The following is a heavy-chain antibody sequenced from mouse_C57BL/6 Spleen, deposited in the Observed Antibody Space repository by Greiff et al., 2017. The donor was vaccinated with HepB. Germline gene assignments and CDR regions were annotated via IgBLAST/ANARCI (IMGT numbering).Heavy chain of an antibody. D-gene: IGHD1-1*01. CDR1: GYAFSSYW. CDR2: IDPGDGDT. J-gene: IGHJ3*01. Sequence: VQLQQSGAELVKPGASVKISCTASGYAFSSYWMNWVKQRPGKGLEWIGKIDPGDGDTNYNGKFKGKATLTADKSSSTAYMQLSSLTSEDSAVYFCAGHYDGSRGADWGQGTLVTVSA. V-gene: IGHV1-80*01. CDR3: AGHYDGSRGAD.